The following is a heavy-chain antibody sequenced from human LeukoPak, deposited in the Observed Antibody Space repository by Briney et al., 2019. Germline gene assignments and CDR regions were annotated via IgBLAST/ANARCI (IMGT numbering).Heavy chain of an antibody. J-gene: IGHJ5*02. CDR2: INHSGST. CDR3: ARRSITMVRGVIQHDNWFDP. CDR1: GXSFSGYY. V-gene: IGHV4-34*01. D-gene: IGHD3-10*01. Sequence: SETLSLTCAVYGXSFSGYYWSWIRQPPGKGLEWIGEINHSGSTNYNPSLKSRVTISVDTSKNQFSLKLTSVTAADTAVYYCARRSITMVRGVIQHDNWFDPWGQGTLVTVSS.